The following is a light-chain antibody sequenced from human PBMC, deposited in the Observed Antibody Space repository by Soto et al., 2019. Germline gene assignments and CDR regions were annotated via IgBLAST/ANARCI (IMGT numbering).Light chain of an antibody. J-gene: IGKJ2*01. CDR2: GAS. V-gene: IGKV3-20*01. CDR3: QQYGSSPGYT. CDR1: QSVSSSY. Sequence: EIVLTQSPGTLSLSPGERATLSCRASQSVSSSYLAWYQQKPGQAPRLLIYGASSRANGIPDRFSGSGSGTDFTLTISRLEPEDFAVYYCQQYGSSPGYTFGQGTKLDIK.